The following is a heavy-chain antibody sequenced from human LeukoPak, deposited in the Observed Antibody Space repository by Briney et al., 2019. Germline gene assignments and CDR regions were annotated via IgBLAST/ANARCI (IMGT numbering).Heavy chain of an antibody. CDR1: GGTFSTYS. V-gene: IGHV1-2*02. Sequence: ASVKVSCKTSGGTFSTYSINWVRQAPGQGLEWMGWINPNSGGTNYAQKFQGRVTMTRDTSISTAYMELSRLRSDDTAVYYCARGHSSGWYVWDYYYYYMDVWGKGTTVTVSS. CDR2: INPNSGGT. CDR3: ARGHSSGWYVWDYYYYYMDV. D-gene: IGHD6-19*01. J-gene: IGHJ6*03.